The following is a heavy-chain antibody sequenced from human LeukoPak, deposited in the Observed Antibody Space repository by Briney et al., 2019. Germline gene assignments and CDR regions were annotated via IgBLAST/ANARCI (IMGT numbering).Heavy chain of an antibody. CDR2: ISSSGSV. CDR3: ARIPLGCSGAYYLDY. D-gene: IGHD5-12*01. J-gene: IGHJ4*02. CDR1: RGSISGSIRSYF. V-gene: IGHV4-4*09. Sequence: PAETLSLTCTVSRGSISGSIRSYFWSWLRQPPGKGLEWFGYISSSGSVNDNPSLRSRVTISVDTSKNQFLMNLSSVSAADTAVYYCARIPLGCSGAYYLDYWGQGALGTVSP.